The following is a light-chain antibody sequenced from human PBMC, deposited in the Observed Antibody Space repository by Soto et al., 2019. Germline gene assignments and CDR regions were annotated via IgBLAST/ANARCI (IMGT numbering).Light chain of an antibody. Sequence: PGERATLSCRASQSFSSSYLAWYQQKPGQAPRLLIYGASSRATGIPDRFSVSGSGTDFTLTISRLEPEDFAVYYCQHYGSALFTFGPGTKVDIK. J-gene: IGKJ3*01. CDR3: QHYGSALFT. CDR2: GAS. V-gene: IGKV3-20*01. CDR1: QSFSSSY.